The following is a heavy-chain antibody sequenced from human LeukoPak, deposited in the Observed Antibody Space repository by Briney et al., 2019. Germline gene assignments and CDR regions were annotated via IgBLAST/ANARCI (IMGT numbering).Heavy chain of an antibody. V-gene: IGHV3-23*01. CDR3: AKSAHWTVTPENYFDY. J-gene: IGHJ4*02. CDR1: GFTFSSYA. Sequence: GGSLRLSCAVSGFTFSSYAMSWVRQAPGKGLEWVSAISGSGGSTYYADSVKGRFTISRDNSKNTLYLQMNSLRAEDTAVYYCAKSAHWTVTPENYFDYWGQGILVTVSS. D-gene: IGHD4-17*01. CDR2: ISGSGGST.